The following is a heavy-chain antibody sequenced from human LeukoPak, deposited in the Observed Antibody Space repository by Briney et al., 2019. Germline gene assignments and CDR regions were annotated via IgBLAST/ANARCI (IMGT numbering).Heavy chain of an antibody. CDR2: IKADGSNT. J-gene: IGHJ4*02. D-gene: IGHD3-10*01. V-gene: IGHV3-7*02. Sequence: PGGSLRLSCGASGFTFSNYWMTWVRLAPGKGLEWVANIKADGSNTYYADSVKGRFTISRDNSKNMLYLQMNSLRAEDTAVYYCAKPYYYGSRSYMDYWGQGTLVTVSS. CDR1: GFTFSNYW. CDR3: AKPYYYGSRSYMDY.